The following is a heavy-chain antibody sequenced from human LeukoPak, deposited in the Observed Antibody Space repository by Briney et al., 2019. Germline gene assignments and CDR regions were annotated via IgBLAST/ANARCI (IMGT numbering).Heavy chain of an antibody. CDR2: IYYSGTT. D-gene: IGHD5-18*01. CDR1: GDSISSSIYY. V-gene: IGHV4-39*01. CDR3: ARQVDTAMIYYYMDV. J-gene: IGHJ6*03. Sequence: SETLSLTCTVSGDSISSSIYYWGWIRRPPGKALEWIGNIYYSGTTYYNPSLKSRVTISADTSQNQFSLSLTSVTAADTAVYYCARQVDTAMIYYYMDVWGKGTTVTVSS.